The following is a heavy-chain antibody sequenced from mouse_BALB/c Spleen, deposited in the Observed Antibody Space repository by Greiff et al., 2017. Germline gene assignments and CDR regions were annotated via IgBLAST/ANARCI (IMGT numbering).Heavy chain of an antibody. J-gene: IGHJ2*01. CDR1: GFSLTGYG. CDR2: IWGDGST. V-gene: IGHV2-6-7*01. D-gene: IGHD2-10*01. CDR3: ARAYYGNSYYFDY. Sequence: VQGVESGPGLVAPSQSLSITCTVSGFSLTGYGVNWVRQPPGKGLEWLGMIWGDGSTDYNSALKSRLSISKDNSKSQVFLKMNSLQTDDTARYYCARAYYGNSYYFDYWGQGTTLTVSS.